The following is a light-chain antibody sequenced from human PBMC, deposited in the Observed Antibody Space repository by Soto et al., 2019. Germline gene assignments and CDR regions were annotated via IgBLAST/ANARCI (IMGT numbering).Light chain of an antibody. J-gene: IGLJ1*01. V-gene: IGLV1-44*01. CDR1: SSSIGSNS. CDR3: AAWDGTLNVYL. Sequence: QPVLTQPPSASGTPGQRVTISCSGSSSSIGSNSVNWYQQLPRTAPKVLIYTNNQRPSGVPDRFSGSMSGTSGSLAISGLQSKDEDDYYCAAWDGTLNVYLFGTGTKVTVL. CDR2: TNN.